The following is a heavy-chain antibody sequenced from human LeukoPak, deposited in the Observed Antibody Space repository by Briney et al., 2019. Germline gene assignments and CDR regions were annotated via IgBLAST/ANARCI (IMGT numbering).Heavy chain of an antibody. J-gene: IGHJ4*02. CDR2: ISSSSSTI. Sequence: PGGSLRLFCTASGFTFRSYSMNWVRQAPGKGLEWVSYISSSSSTIYYADSVKGRFTISRDNAKNSLYLQMNSLRDEDTAVYYCARSTVVQGVHWGQGTLVTVSS. CDR3: ARSTVVQGVH. V-gene: IGHV3-48*02. CDR1: GFTFRSYS. D-gene: IGHD3-10*01.